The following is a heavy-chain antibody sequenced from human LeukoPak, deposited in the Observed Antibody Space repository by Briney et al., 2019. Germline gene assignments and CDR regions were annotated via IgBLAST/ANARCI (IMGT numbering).Heavy chain of an antibody. V-gene: IGHV3-48*04. D-gene: IGHD3-22*01. Sequence: GGSLRLSCAASGFTFSSYNMNWVRQAPGKGLEWVSYISSSGSTIYYADSVKGRFTISRDNAKNTLYLQMNSLRAEDTAVYYCARDLYYYDSSGPQDYWGQGTLVTVSS. CDR1: GFTFSSYN. J-gene: IGHJ4*02. CDR3: ARDLYYYDSSGPQDY. CDR2: ISSSGSTI.